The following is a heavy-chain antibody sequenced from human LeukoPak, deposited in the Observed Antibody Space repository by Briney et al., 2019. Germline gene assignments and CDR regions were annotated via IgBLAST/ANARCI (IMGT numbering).Heavy chain of an antibody. Sequence: SETLSLTCAVYGGSFSGYYWSWLRQPPGKGLEWSGEINHSGSTNYNPSLKSRVTISVDTSKNQFSLKLSSVTAADTAVYYCARGGRRLAAAGKASLKACDYWGQGTLVTVSS. V-gene: IGHV4-34*01. D-gene: IGHD6-13*01. CDR1: GGSFSGYY. J-gene: IGHJ4*02. CDR3: ARGGRRLAAAGKASLKACDY. CDR2: INHSGST.